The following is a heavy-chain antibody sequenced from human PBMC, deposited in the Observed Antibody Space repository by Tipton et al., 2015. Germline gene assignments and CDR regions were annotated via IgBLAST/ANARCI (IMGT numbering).Heavy chain of an antibody. D-gene: IGHD5-24*01. CDR1: AYSISSDYY. Sequence: TLSLTCTVSAYSISSDYYWGWIRQSPGKGLEWIGYISYSGSTHYNPSLKRRVTISLDTSKNQFSLTLNSVTAADTAVYYCARDLEHGMDVWGQGTTVPVSS. CDR3: ARDLEHGMDV. V-gene: IGHV4-38-2*02. CDR2: ISYSGST. J-gene: IGHJ6*02.